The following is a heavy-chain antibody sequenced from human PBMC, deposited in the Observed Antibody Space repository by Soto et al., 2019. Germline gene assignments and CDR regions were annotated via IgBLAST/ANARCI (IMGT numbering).Heavy chain of an antibody. D-gene: IGHD6-6*01. J-gene: IGHJ6*02. CDR2: IWYDGSNK. Sequence: GGSLRLSCAASGFTFSSYGMHWVRQAPGKGLEWVAVIWYDGSNKYYADSVKGRFTISRDNSKNTLYLQMNSLRAEDTAVYYCARVEGGSSSLGWVYYYGMDVWGQGTTVTVSS. CDR1: GFTFSSYG. CDR3: ARVEGGSSSLGWVYYYGMDV. V-gene: IGHV3-33*01.